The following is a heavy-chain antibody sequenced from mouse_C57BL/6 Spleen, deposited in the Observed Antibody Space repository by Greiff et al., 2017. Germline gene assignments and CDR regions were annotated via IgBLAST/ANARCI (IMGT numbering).Heavy chain of an antibody. CDR3: ARADYPCAMHY. V-gene: IGHV5-17*01. CDR2: ISSGSSTI. D-gene: IGHD2-4*01. CDR1: GFTFSDYG. J-gene: IGHJ4*01. Sequence: EVQLVEPGGGLVKPGGSLKLSCAASGFTFSDYGMHWVRQAPEKGLEWLAYISSGSSTIYYAETVKGRFTISRDNANTTLFLQMTSLRSEDTAMYYCARADYPCAMHYWGQGTSVTVSS.